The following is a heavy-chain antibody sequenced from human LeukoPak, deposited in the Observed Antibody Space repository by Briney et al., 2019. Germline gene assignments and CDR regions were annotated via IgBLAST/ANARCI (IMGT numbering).Heavy chain of an antibody. Sequence: PGGSLRLSCAASGFTFSSYAMHWVRQAPGKGLEWVAVISYDGSNKYYADSVKGRFTISRDNSKNTLYLQMNSLRAEDTAVYYCAREGGAETRVVDYWGQGTLVTVSS. J-gene: IGHJ4*02. CDR3: AREGGAETRVVDY. D-gene: IGHD1-1*01. CDR1: GFTFSSYA. CDR2: ISYDGSNK. V-gene: IGHV3-30*04.